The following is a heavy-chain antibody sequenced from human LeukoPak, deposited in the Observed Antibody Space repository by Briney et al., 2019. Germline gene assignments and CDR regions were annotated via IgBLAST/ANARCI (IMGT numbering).Heavy chain of an antibody. Sequence: ASVKVSCKASGHTFTGYYMHWARQAPGQGLEWMGWINPNSGGTNYAQKFQGRVTMTRDTSISTAYMELSSLRSDDTAVYYCAREPAVAGGTDAFDVWGQGTMVTVSS. D-gene: IGHD6-19*01. J-gene: IGHJ3*01. CDR2: INPNSGGT. V-gene: IGHV1-2*02. CDR1: GHTFTGYY. CDR3: AREPAVAGGTDAFDV.